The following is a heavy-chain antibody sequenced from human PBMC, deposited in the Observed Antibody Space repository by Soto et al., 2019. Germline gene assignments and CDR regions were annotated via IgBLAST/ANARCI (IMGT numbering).Heavy chain of an antibody. CDR2: IKSKADGGTT. D-gene: IGHD2-2*01. J-gene: IGHJ6*02. CDR1: GFTFSNAW. CDR3: TTDTVVVVPAAMGSYYYYGMDV. Sequence: GWSLRLSCAAAGFTFSNAWMSWVRQAPGKGLEWVGLIKSKADGGTTDYAAPVKGRFTISRDDSKNTLYLQMNSLKTEDTAVYYCTTDTVVVVPAAMGSYYYYGMDVWGQGTTVTASS. V-gene: IGHV3-15*01.